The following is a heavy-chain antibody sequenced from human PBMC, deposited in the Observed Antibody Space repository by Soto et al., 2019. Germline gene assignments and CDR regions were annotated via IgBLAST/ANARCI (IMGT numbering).Heavy chain of an antibody. D-gene: IGHD6-13*01. CDR3: ARDSAPGGIFSGSSWYNWFDP. V-gene: IGHV4-31*03. CDR2: IYYSGST. Sequence: SETLSLTCTVSGGSISSGGYYWSWIRQHPGKGLEWIGYIYYSGSTYYNPSLKSRVTISVDTSKNQFSLKLSSVTAADTAVYYCARDSAPGGIFSGSSWYNWFDPWGQGTLVTVSS. J-gene: IGHJ5*02. CDR1: GGSISSGGYY.